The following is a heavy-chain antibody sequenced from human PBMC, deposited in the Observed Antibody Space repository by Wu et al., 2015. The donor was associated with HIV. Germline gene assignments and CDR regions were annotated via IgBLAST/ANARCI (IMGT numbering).Heavy chain of an antibody. CDR3: ARDMGHEGRQWLVQPGAFDI. D-gene: IGHD6-19*01. J-gene: IGHJ3*02. CDR2: INPNSGGI. CDR1: GYTFTGYY. Sequence: QVQLVQSGAEVKKPGASVKVSCKASGYTFTGYYMHWVRQAPGQGLEWMGWINPNSGGINYAQKFQGRVTMTRDTSISTAYMELSRLRSDDTAVYYCARDMGHEGRQWLVQPGAFDIWGRRDNGHRLF. V-gene: IGHV1-2*02.